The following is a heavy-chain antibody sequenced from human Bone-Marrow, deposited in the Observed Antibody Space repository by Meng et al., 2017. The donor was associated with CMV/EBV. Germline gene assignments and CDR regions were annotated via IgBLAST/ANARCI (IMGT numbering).Heavy chain of an antibody. J-gene: IGHJ6*02. V-gene: IGHV1-69*04. D-gene: IGHD2-2*01. CDR3: ARDQDIVVVPAALPQYYYYYYGMDV. Sequence: SVKVSCKASGGTFSSYTISWVRQAPGQGLEWMGRIIPILGIANYAQKFQGRVTITADKSTSTAYMELSSLRSEDTAVYYCARDQDIVVVPAALPQYYYYYYGMDVWGQGTTVTFSS. CDR2: IIPILGIA. CDR1: GGTFSSYT.